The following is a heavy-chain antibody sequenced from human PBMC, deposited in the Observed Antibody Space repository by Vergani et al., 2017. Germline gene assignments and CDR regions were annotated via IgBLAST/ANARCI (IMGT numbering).Heavy chain of an antibody. CDR1: GGSITSGSFY. J-gene: IGHJ5*02. CDR2: IHSSGTT. V-gene: IGHV4-61*02. D-gene: IGHD3-10*01. CDR3: ARDSWTSELRGVYWFDT. Sequence: QVQLHESGPGLVKPSQTLSLTCTVSGGSITSGSFYWSWIRQPPGKELEWIGRIHSSGTTNYNPSLKSRVTLSVDTSKNQLSLRMNSVTAADTAVYYCARDSWTSELRGVYWFDTWGQGTLVSVSS.